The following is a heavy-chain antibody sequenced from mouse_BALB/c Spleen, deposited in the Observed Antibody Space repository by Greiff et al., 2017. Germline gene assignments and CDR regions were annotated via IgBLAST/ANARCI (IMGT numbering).Heavy chain of an antibody. CDR3: VDKGFAY. J-gene: IGHJ3*01. Sequence: GGGLVQPKGSLKLSCAASGFTFNTNAMNWVRQAPGKGLEWVARIRSKSNNYATYYADSVKDRFTISRDDSQSMLYLQMNNLKTEDTAMYYCVDKGFAYWGQGTLVTVSA. CDR1: GFTFNTNA. CDR2: IRSKSNNYAT. V-gene: IGHV10S3*01. D-gene: IGHD1-3*01.